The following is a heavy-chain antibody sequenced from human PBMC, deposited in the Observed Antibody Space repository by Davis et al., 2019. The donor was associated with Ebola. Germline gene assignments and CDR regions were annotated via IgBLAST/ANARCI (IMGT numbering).Heavy chain of an antibody. Sequence: MPSETLSLTCAVSGGSISSAAYSWTWIRQPPGKGLEWIGYIYPSGITYYNSSLESRVSISIDNSNNQFSLRLASVTAADTAVYYCARDYDSRGYSTPFGYWGQGILVTVSS. D-gene: IGHD3-22*01. CDR1: GGSISSAAYS. CDR3: ARDYDSRGYSTPFGY. V-gene: IGHV4-30-2*01. CDR2: IYPSGIT. J-gene: IGHJ4*02.